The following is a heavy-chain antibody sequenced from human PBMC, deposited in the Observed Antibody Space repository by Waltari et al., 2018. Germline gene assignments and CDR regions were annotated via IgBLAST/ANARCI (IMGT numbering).Heavy chain of an antibody. V-gene: IGHV4-30-4*01. CDR3: AREVGAATTSDAFDI. D-gene: IGHD6-25*01. Sequence: QVQLQESGPGLVKPSETLSLTCTVSGGSISRGDYYWSWLRQRPGKGLGWIPYIHYSGIPDKNPCPESRASISRGTSKNQFSLKLNYVTAADTAVYFCAREVGAATTSDAFDIWGQGT. J-gene: IGHJ3*02. CDR2: IHYSGIP. CDR1: GGSISRGDYY.